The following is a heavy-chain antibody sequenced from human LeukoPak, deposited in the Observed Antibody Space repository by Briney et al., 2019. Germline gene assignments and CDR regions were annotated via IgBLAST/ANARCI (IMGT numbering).Heavy chain of an antibody. CDR2: IYISGST. D-gene: IGHD2-15*01. V-gene: IGHV4-4*07. Sequence: SETLSLTCTVSGASINCHYWSWIRQPAGKGLEWIGRIYISGSTNYNSSLQSRVTMSVDTSKNQFSLKLSSVTAADTAVYYCARALNPLPGTYYFDYWGQGTLVTVSS. CDR3: ARALNPLPGTYYFDY. CDR1: GASINCHY. J-gene: IGHJ4*02.